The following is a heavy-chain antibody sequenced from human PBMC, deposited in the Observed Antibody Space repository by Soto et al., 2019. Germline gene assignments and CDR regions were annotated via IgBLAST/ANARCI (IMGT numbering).Heavy chain of an antibody. CDR1: GGSIGRYS. CDR2: ISYNGKT. J-gene: IGHJ6*02. Sequence: SETLSLTCTVSGGSIGRYSWSWVRETPGKGLEWIGYISYNGKTNSNPSLKSRVTVGLDTSRNQFSLKLGSVTAADTAVYYCARDSGRMYYDTWSGYDYGMDVWGQGTTVTVSS. CDR3: ARDSGRMYYDTWSGYDYGMDV. D-gene: IGHD3-3*01. V-gene: IGHV4-59*01.